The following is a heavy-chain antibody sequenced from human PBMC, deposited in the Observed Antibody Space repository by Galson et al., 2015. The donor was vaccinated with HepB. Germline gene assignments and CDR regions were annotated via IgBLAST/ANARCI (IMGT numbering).Heavy chain of an antibody. CDR2: IYHSGGA. CDR3: ARAKEGRGYFDY. Sequence: ETLSLTCAVSGDSISSDSWWSWVRQPPGEGLEWIGEIYHSGGANYRPSLKSRVTISVDKSKNLFSLKLTFVTAADTAVYYCARAKEGRGYFDYWGQGTLVTVSS. D-gene: IGHD3-10*01. CDR1: GDSISSDSW. J-gene: IGHJ4*02. V-gene: IGHV4-4*02.